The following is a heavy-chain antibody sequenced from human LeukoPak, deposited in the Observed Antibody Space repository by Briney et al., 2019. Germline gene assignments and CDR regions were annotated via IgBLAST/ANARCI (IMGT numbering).Heavy chain of an antibody. CDR3: ARGWVDCSRSSCYAFDY. J-gene: IGHJ4*02. V-gene: IGHV3-7*01. CDR1: GFTFSSYW. CDR2: IMQDGSEK. Sequence: GGSLRLSCAASGFTFSSYWMSWVRQAPGKGLEWVANIMQDGSEKYYVDSVRGRFTISRDNAKNSLYLQMSSLRAEDTAVYYCARGWVDCSRSSCYAFDYWGQGTLVTVSS. D-gene: IGHD2-2*01.